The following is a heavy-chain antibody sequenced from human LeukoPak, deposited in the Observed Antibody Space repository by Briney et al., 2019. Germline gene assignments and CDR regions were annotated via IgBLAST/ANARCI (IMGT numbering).Heavy chain of an antibody. Sequence: SETLSLTCTVSGGSISSSSYYWGWIRQPPGKGLEWIGSIYYSGSTYYNPSLKGRVTISVDTSKNQFSLKLSSVTAADTAVYYCARDTNWFDPWGQGTLVTVSS. CDR2: IYYSGST. V-gene: IGHV4-39*07. CDR3: ARDTNWFDP. CDR1: GGSISSSSYY. J-gene: IGHJ5*02.